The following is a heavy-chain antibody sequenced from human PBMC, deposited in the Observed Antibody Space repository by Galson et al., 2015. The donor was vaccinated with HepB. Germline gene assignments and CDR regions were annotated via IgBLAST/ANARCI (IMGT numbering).Heavy chain of an antibody. D-gene: IGHD6-19*01. CDR1: GFIFSRHG. CDR2: IWHDGSNQ. J-gene: IGHJ4*02. Sequence: SLRLSCAASGFIFSRHGIHWVRQAPGKGLECVAMIWHDGSNQLYADSVKGRFTISRDNSKNTLYLQMNSLRAEDTAVYYCAKREARNSGPFDLWGQGALVTVSS. V-gene: IGHV3-33*06. CDR3: AKREARNSGPFDL.